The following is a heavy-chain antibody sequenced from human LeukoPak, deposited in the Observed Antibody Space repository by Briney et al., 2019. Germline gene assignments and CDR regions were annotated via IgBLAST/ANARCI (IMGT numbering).Heavy chain of an antibody. CDR1: GGSFSGYY. J-gene: IGHJ4*02. CDR3: AIPTYYYGSGSYAGNYFDY. CDR2: INHSGST. D-gene: IGHD3-10*01. V-gene: IGHV4-34*01. Sequence: SETLSLTCAVYGGSFSGYYWSWIRQPPGKGLEWIGEINHSGSTNYNPSLKSRVTISVDTSKNQFSLKLSSVTAADTAVYYCAIPTYYYGSGSYAGNYFDYWGQGTLVTVSS.